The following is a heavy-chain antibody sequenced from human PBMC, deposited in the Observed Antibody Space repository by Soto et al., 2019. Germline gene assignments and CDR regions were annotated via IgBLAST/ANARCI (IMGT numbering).Heavy chain of an antibody. Sequence: PSETLSLPCTVSGGSISSSSYYWVFIRQPPGKGLEWIGSIYYSGSTYYNPSLKSRVTISVDTSKNQFSLKLSSVTAADTAVYYCARNKQWLGTWYYYYGMEVWVQGTTVTGTS. D-gene: IGHD6-19*01. CDR3: ARNKQWLGTWYYYYGMEV. CDR1: GGSISSSSYY. V-gene: IGHV4-39*01. CDR2: IYYSGST. J-gene: IGHJ6*02.